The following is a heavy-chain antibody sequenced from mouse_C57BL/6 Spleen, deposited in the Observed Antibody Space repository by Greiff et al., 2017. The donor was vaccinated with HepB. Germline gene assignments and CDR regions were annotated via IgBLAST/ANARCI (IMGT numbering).Heavy chain of an antibody. CDR3: ARSGHYYGSSPNAMDY. J-gene: IGHJ4*01. CDR1: GYTFTSYW. V-gene: IGHV1-69*01. D-gene: IGHD1-1*01. CDR2: IDPSDSYT. Sequence: QVQLQQPGAELVMPGASVKLSCKASGYTFTSYWMHWVKQRPGQGLEWIGEIDPSDSYTNYNQKFKGKSTLTVDKSSSTAYMQLSSLTSEDSAVYYWARSGHYYGSSPNAMDYWGQGTSVTVSS.